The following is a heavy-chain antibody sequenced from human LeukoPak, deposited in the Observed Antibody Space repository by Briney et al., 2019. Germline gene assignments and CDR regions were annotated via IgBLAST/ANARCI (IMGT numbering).Heavy chain of an antibody. Sequence: NPSETLSLTCTVSGGSINSYYWSWIRQPPGKGLEWIGYIYYSGSTNYNPSLKSRVTISVDTSKNQFSLKLSSVTAADTAVYYCARLDYDSSGYYWWYFDYWGQGTLVTVSS. D-gene: IGHD3-22*01. CDR3: ARLDYDSSGYYWWYFDY. J-gene: IGHJ4*02. V-gene: IGHV4-59*08. CDR2: IYYSGST. CDR1: GGSINSYY.